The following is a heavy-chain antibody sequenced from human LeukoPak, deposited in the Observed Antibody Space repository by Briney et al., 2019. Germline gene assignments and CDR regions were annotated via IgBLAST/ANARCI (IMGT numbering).Heavy chain of an antibody. CDR1: GFTFSNYW. J-gene: IGHJ4*02. V-gene: IGHV3-7*03. D-gene: IGHD5-18*01. Sequence: GGSLRLSCVASGFTFSNYWMSWVRQAPGRGLEWVANIKQDGGEKYYVDSVKGRFTISRDNAKNSLYLQMNSLRAEDTAVYYCARARVDSAMNYWGQGTLVTVSS. CDR3: ARARVDSAMNY. CDR2: IKQDGGEK.